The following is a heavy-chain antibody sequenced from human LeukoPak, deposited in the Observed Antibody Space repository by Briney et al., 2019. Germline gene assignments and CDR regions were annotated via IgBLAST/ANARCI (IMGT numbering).Heavy chain of an antibody. CDR3: ARVKTLASPQRGSSDYDCMDV. V-gene: IGHV3-11*01. CDR2: ISSSGSTI. D-gene: IGHD1-26*01. CDR1: GFTFSDYY. Sequence: GGSLRLSCAASGFTFSDYYMSWIRQAPGKGLEWVSYISSSGSTIYYVDSVKGRFTISRDNAKNSLYLQMNSPRAEDTAMYYCARVKTLASPQRGSSDYDCMDVWGKGTTFTVSS. J-gene: IGHJ6*03.